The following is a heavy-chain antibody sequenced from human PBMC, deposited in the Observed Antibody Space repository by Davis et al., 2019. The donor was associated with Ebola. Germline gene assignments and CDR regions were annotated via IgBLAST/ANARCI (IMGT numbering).Heavy chain of an antibody. CDR1: GGTFSNYA. CDR3: ARDTRSRDGMFPSYYFDY. Sequence: SVKVSCKASGGTFSNYAISWVRQAPGQGLEWMGGIIPIFGTANYAQKFQGRVTITADESTSTAYMELSSLRSEDTAVYYCARDTRSRDGMFPSYYFDYWGQGTLVTVSS. CDR2: IIPIFGTA. J-gene: IGHJ4*02. D-gene: IGHD5-24*01. V-gene: IGHV1-69*13.